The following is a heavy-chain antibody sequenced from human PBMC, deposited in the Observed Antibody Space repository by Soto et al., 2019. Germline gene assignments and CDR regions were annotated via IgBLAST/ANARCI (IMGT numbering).Heavy chain of an antibody. CDR1: GGTFSSYA. CDR3: AREGRIAAASLLGY. D-gene: IGHD6-13*01. V-gene: IGHV1-69*06. J-gene: IGHJ4*02. CDR2: IIPIFGTA. Sequence: SVKVSCKASGGTFSSYAISWARQAPGQGLERMGEIIPIFGTANYAQKFQGRVMITADKSASTAYMELSSLRSEDTAVYYCAREGRIAAASLLGYWGQGTLVTVSS.